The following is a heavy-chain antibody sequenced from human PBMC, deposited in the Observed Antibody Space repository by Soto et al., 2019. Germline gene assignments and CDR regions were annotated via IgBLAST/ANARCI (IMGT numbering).Heavy chain of an antibody. V-gene: IGHV3-33*01. Sequence: PGGSLRLSCEASGFTFSSHGIHWVRQAPGKGLEWVAVIWYDGNNKEYAASVKGRFTISRDNSKNTLYLQMNSLRVEDTAMYFCAREKMDTMAYCFDYWGQGNMVNVSS. CDR3: AREKMDTMAYCFDY. J-gene: IGHJ4*02. CDR2: IWYDGNNK. CDR1: GFTFSSHG. D-gene: IGHD5-18*01.